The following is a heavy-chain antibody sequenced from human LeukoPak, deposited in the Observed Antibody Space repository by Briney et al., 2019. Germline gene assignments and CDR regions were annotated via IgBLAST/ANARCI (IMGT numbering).Heavy chain of an antibody. CDR3: VRHVSSGWDYYNGLDV. CDR1: GGSIGSSVFY. D-gene: IGHD6-19*01. CDR2: IYYPEST. J-gene: IGHJ6*02. Sequence: PSETLSLTCKVSGGSIGSSVFYWGWIRQPPGKGLEWIGSIYYPESTHYNPSLESRVTISVDTSKYQVSLTLSSVTATDTAVYYCVRHVSSGWDYYNGLDVWGQGTTVTVSS. V-gene: IGHV4-39*01.